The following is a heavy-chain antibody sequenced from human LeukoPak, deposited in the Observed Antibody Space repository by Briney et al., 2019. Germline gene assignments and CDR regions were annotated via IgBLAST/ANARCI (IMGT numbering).Heavy chain of an antibody. D-gene: IGHD2-15*01. J-gene: IGHJ5*02. V-gene: IGHV4-59*12. CDR3: ARDMGGYCSGGSCYPNWFDP. CDR2: IYYSGST. CDR1: GGSISSYY. Sequence: SETLSLTCTVSGGSISSYYWSWIRQPPGKGLEWIGYIYYSGSTNYNPSLKSRVTISVDTSKNQFSLKLSSVTAADTAVYYCARDMGGYCSGGSCYPNWFDPWGQGTLVTVSS.